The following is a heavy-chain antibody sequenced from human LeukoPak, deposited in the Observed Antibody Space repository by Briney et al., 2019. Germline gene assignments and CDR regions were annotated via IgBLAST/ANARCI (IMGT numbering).Heavy chain of an antibody. J-gene: IGHJ6*03. CDR2: ISAYNGNT. CDR1: GYTFTSYG. V-gene: IGHV1-18*01. D-gene: IGHD6-13*01. CDR3: AKAAYYYYYMDV. Sequence: ASVKVSCKASGYTFTSYGISWVRQAPGQGLEWMGWISAYNGNTNYAQKLQGRVTMTTDTSTSTAYMELRSLRSDDTAVYYCAKAAYYYYYMDVWGKGTAVTVSS.